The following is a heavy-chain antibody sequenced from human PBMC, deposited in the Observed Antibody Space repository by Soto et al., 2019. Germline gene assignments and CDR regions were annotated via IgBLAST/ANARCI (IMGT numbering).Heavy chain of an antibody. CDR1: GDRVSSNSAA. CDR2: TYYRSKWYN. V-gene: IGHV6-1*01. Sequence: SQTLSLTCAISGDRVSSNSAAWNWIRQSPSRGLEWLGRTYYRSKWYNDYAVSVKSRITINPDTSKNQFSLQLNSVTPEDTAVYYCARGGLENPREIWFGELYPLWYWGQGTLVTVSS. D-gene: IGHD3-10*01. CDR3: ARGGLENPREIWFGELYPLWY. J-gene: IGHJ4*02.